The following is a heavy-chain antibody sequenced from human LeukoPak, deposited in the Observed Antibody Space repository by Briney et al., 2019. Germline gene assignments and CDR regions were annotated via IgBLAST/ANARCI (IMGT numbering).Heavy chain of an antibody. CDR1: GFSLSTSGGG. CDR3: AHNYGSVVFDD. Sequence: SGPTLVNPTQTLTLTCTFSGFSLSTSGGGVGWIRHPSGKPLELLALIYLDEGKPYSPSLKSRITITKDTSKNQVVLTMTNMYTMNTGTYYCAHNYGSVVFDDWGQGTLVTVSS. CDR2: IYLDEGK. D-gene: IGHD3-10*01. J-gene: IGHJ4*02. V-gene: IGHV2-5*02.